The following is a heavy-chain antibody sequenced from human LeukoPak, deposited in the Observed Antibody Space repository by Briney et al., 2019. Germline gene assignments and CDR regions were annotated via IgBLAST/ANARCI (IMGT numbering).Heavy chain of an antibody. CDR2: INTNTGKS. CDR1: GYTFTGYY. V-gene: IGHV7-4-1*02. Sequence: ASVKVSCKASGYTFTGYYMHWVRQAPGQGLEWVGWINTNTGKSTYAQGFTGRFVISLDTSVSTTYLQINSLKAEDTAVYYCARGGSEYAFWSVQRSNWFDPWGQGTLITVSS. J-gene: IGHJ5*02. D-gene: IGHD3-3*01. CDR3: ARGGSEYAFWSVQRSNWFDP.